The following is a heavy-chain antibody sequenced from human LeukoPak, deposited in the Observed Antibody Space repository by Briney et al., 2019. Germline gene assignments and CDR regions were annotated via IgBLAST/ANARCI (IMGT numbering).Heavy chain of an antibody. CDR2: ISGSGGST. Sequence: PGGSLRLSCAASGFTFSSYAMSWVRQAPGKGLEWVSAISGSGGSTYYADSGKGRFTISRDNSKNTLYLQMNSLRAEDTAVYYCAKVPYYYDSSGYYYAEYYFDYWGQGTLVTVSS. V-gene: IGHV3-23*01. CDR1: GFTFSSYA. J-gene: IGHJ4*02. D-gene: IGHD3-22*01. CDR3: AKVPYYYDSSGYYYAEYYFDY.